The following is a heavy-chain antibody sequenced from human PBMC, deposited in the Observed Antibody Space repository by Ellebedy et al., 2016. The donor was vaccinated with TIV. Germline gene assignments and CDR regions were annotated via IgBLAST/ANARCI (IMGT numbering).Heavy chain of an antibody. CDR2: IYYDGTT. Sequence: MPSETLSLTCTVSGGSMRSSRHYWSWIRQTPGKGLEWIGGIYYDGTTYYNPSLKSRVTISVDTSENQFSLKMTSVTAADSAVYYCARDLKSFDWYFDLWGRGTLVTVSS. J-gene: IGHJ2*01. CDR3: ARDLKSFDWYFDL. V-gene: IGHV4-39*07. CDR1: GGSMRSSRHY.